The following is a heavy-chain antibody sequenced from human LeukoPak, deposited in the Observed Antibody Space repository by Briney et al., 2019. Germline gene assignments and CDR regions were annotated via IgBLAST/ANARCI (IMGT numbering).Heavy chain of an antibody. V-gene: IGHV3-48*03. CDR1: GFTFSSYE. D-gene: IGHD3-3*01. J-gene: IGHJ4*02. CDR2: ISSSGSTI. Sequence: GALRLSCAASGFTFSSYEMNWVRKAPGKGLEWVSYISSSGSTIYYADSVKGRFTISRDNAKNSLYLQMNSLRAEDTAVYYCARDVVTIFGVDDYYFDYWGQGTLVTVSS. CDR3: ARDVVTIFGVDDYYFDY.